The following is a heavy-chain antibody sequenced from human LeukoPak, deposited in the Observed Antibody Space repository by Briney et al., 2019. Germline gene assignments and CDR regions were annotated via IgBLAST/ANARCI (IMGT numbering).Heavy chain of an antibody. CDR2: ISGSGGRT. CDR1: GFTFDDYA. CDR3: AKVTFEGVDP. D-gene: IGHD2/OR15-2a*01. V-gene: IGHV3-23*01. J-gene: IGHJ5*02. Sequence: HPGGSLRLSCAASGFTFDDYAMHWVRQAPGKGLEWVSGISGSGGRTYYADSVKGRFTISRDNSKNTLYLQMNSLRAEDTAVYYCAKVTFEGVDPWGQGTLVTVSS.